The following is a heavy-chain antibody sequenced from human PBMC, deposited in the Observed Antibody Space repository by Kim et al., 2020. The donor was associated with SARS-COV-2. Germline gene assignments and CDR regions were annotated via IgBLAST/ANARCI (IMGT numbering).Heavy chain of an antibody. Sequence: FQGRVTITADESTSTAYMELSSLRSEDTAVYYCARVYRSSGYYSDWYFDLWGRGTLVTVSS. CDR3: ARVYRSSGYYSDWYFDL. D-gene: IGHD3-22*01. V-gene: IGHV1-69*01. J-gene: IGHJ2*01.